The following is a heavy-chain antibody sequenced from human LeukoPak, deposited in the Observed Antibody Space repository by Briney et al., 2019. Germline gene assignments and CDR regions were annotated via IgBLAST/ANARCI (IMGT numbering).Heavy chain of an antibody. J-gene: IGHJ4*02. D-gene: IGHD3-10*01. CDR3: AKSVGVISAYDY. Sequence: GGSLRLSCAASGFTFSSYAMSWVRQAPGKGPEWVSAISGSGGSTYYADSVKGRFTISRDNSKNTLYLQMNSLRAEDTAVYYCAKSVGVISAYDYWGQGTLVTVSS. CDR1: GFTFSSYA. CDR2: ISGSGGST. V-gene: IGHV3-23*01.